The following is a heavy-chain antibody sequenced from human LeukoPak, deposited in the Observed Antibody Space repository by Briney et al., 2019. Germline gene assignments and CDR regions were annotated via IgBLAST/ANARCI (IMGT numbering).Heavy chain of an antibody. CDR2: ISGSGGST. V-gene: IGHV3-23*01. J-gene: IGHJ4*02. CDR3: AKDRRGSSLI. Sequence: GGPLRLSFAAPGSTFSTYAMSWVRKAPGKGLEWVSAISGSGGSTYYADSVKGRFTISRDNSKNTLYLQMNSLRAEDTAVYYCAKDRRGSSLIWGQGTLVTVSS. D-gene: IGHD6-19*01. CDR1: GSTFSTYA.